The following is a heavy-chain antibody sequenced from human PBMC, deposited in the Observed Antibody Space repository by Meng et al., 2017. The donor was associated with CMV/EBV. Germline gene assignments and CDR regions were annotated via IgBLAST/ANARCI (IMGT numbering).Heavy chain of an antibody. CDR2: ISSSSSYI. V-gene: IGHV3-21*01. D-gene: IGHD6-13*01. J-gene: IGHJ6*02. Sequence: GESLKISCAASGFTFDDYAMHWVRQAPGKGLEWVSSISSSSSYIYYADSVKGRFTISRDNAKNSLYLQMNSLRAEDTAVYYCARSSSWYFQTDYYYYGMDVWGQGTTVTVSS. CDR3: ARSSSWYFQTDYYYYGMDV. CDR1: GFTFDDYA.